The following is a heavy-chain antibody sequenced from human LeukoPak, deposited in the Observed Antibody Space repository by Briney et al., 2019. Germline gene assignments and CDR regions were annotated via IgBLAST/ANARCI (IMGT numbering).Heavy chain of an antibody. J-gene: IGHJ4*02. Sequence: ASVKVSCKASGYTFTSYGISWVRQAPGQGLEWMGWISAYNGNTNYAQKFQGRVTMTRDTSISTAYMELSRLRSDDTAVYYCARDLGYWGQGTLVTVSS. CDR2: ISAYNGNT. CDR3: ARDLGY. V-gene: IGHV1-18*01. CDR1: GYTFTSYG.